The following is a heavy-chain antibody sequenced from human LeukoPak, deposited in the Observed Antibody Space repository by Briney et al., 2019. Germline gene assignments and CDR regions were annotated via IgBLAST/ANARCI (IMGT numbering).Heavy chain of an antibody. D-gene: IGHD5-18*01. V-gene: IGHV1-2*02. J-gene: IGHJ5*02. CDR1: GYTFTGYY. CDR2: INPNSGGT. Sequence: GASVKVSCKASGYTFTGYYMHWVRQAPGQGLEWMGWINPNSGGTNYAQKFQGRVTMTRDTSISTAYMELSSLRSEDAAVYYCARDRGDTSMGRIWFDPWGQGTLVTVSS. CDR3: ARDRGDTSMGRIWFDP.